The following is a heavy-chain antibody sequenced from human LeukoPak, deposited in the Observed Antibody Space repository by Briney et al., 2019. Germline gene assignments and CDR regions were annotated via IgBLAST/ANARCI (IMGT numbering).Heavy chain of an antibody. V-gene: IGHV3-7*03. CDR2: IKEDGSER. J-gene: IGHJ4*02. Sequence: GGSLRLSCEGSAFIFSGHWMNWVRQTPGKGLEWVASIKEDGSERQYVDSVKDRFSISRDNTKGSLFLQLNSLRAEDTAVYYCAKKMSITAASQVDYWGQGTLVTVSS. CDR1: AFIFSGHW. D-gene: IGHD1-20*01. CDR3: AKKMSITAASQVDY.